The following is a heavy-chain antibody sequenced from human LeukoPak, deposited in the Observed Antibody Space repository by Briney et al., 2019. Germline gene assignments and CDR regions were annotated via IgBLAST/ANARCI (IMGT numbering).Heavy chain of an antibody. CDR1: GYSFTSYW. CDR3: RRPPEDGFLEKVVFDI. V-gene: IGHV5-51*01. CDR2: IYPGDSDT. Sequence: HGESLKISCKGSGYSFTSYWIGWVRQMPGKGLEWMGIIYPGDSDTRYSPSFQGQVTISADKSISTAYLQWSSLKASDTAMYYCRRPPEDGFLEKVVFDIWAKGKRVTVS. D-gene: IGHD2/OR15-2a*01. J-gene: IGHJ3*02.